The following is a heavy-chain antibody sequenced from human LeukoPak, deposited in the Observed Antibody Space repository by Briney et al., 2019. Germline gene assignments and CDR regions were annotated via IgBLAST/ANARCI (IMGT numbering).Heavy chain of an antibody. V-gene: IGHV4-39*01. J-gene: IGHJ4*02. CDR3: ARQGYYYDSSGYQLYYFDY. CDR1: GDSISSGSYY. CDR2: IYYSGST. Sequence: PSETLSLTCTVSGDSISSGSYYWDWIRQPPGKGLEWIGSIYYSGSTYYNPSLKSRVTISVDTSKNQFSLKLSSVTAADTAVYYCARQGYYYDSSGYQLYYFDYWGQGTLVTVSS. D-gene: IGHD3-22*01.